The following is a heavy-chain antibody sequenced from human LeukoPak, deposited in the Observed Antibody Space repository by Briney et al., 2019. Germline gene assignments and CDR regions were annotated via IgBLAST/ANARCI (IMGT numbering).Heavy chain of an antibody. CDR3: ARGGYDYGYGDY. D-gene: IGHD5-18*01. J-gene: IGHJ4*02. CDR1: GFTFSDHY. V-gene: IGHV3-72*01. Sequence: PGGSLRLSCAASGFTFSDHYMDWARQAPGKGLEWVGRTRNKAHSYTTEYAASVKGRFTISRDDSKNSLYLQMDSLKTEDTAVYYCARGGYDYGYGDYWGQGTLVTVSS. CDR2: TRNKAHSYTT.